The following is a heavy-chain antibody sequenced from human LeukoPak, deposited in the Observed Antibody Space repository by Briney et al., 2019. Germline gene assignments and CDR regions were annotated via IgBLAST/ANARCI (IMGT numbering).Heavy chain of an antibody. V-gene: IGHV1-69*04. CDR2: IIPILGIA. D-gene: IGHD3-10*01. J-gene: IGHJ4*02. CDR3: ATDRGLLWFGELLV. CDR1: GGTFSSYA. Sequence: SVKVSCKASGGTFSSYAISWVRQAPGQGLEWMGRIIPILGIANYAQKFQGRVTITADKSTSTAYMELSSLRSEDTAVYYCATDRGLLWFGELLVWGQGTLVTVSS.